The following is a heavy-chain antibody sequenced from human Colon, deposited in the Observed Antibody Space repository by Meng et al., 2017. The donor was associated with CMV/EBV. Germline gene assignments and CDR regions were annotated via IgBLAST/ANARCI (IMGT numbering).Heavy chain of an antibody. J-gene: IGHJ5*02. V-gene: IGHV4-61*01. CDR3: AGLYGTYFSSWFDP. CDR1: GASVNSDNNY. Sequence: SETLSLTCSVSGASVNSDNNYWSWIRQTPGKGLEWIGYTYHSGSTNVHPSLRGRVSMSVDTSKNQVSLKLSSVTAADTAVYYCAGLYGTYFSSWFDPWGQGTLVTVSS. CDR2: TYHSGST. D-gene: IGHD1-1*01.